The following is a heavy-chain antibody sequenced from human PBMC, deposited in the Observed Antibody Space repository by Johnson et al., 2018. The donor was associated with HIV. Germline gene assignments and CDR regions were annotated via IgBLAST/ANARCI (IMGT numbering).Heavy chain of an antibody. D-gene: IGHD3-16*01. CDR1: GFTFSNYG. Sequence: VQLVESGGGVVQPGRSLRLSCAASGFTFSNYGMHWVRQAPGKGLEWVGRIKSKTDGGTTDHAAPVKGRFSISRDDSKNTLYLQMNSLKTEDTAVYYCATGFGPAFEMWGQGTMVTVSS. CDR3: ATGFGPAFEM. CDR2: IKSKTDGGTT. V-gene: IGHV3-15*01. J-gene: IGHJ3*02.